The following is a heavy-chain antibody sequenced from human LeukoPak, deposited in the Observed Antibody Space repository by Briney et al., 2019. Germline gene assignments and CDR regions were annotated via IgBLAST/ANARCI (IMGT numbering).Heavy chain of an antibody. V-gene: IGHV3-23*01. CDR2: ISGSGGST. J-gene: IGHJ4*02. D-gene: IGHD3-22*01. CDR1: GFTFSSYA. Sequence: GGSLRLSCAASGFTFSSYAMSWVRQAPGKGLEWVSVISGSGGSTYYTGSVRGRFNISRDNSKNTLYLQMNSLSAEDTAVYYCAKASSGINSPFDYWGRGTPVTVSS. CDR3: AKASSGINSPFDY.